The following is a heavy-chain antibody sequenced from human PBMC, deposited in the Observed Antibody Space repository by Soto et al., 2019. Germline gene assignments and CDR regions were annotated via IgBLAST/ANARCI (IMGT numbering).Heavy chain of an antibody. CDR2: VSSGTTYT. J-gene: IGHJ3*01. CDR1: GFSLRDYY. D-gene: IGHD3-16*01. V-gene: IGHV3-11*03. Sequence: GGSLRLSCVASGFSLRDYYIIWIRQAPGKGLEWVSYVSSGTTYTNYADSVKGRFTKSRDDAKDSLYLQRNSLRAEDTAVYYCARPQRYYDPSAGFAMWGQGTMVTVSS. CDR3: ARPQRYYDPSAGFAM.